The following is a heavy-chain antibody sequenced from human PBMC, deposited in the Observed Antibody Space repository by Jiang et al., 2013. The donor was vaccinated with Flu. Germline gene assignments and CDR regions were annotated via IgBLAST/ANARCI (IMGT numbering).Heavy chain of an antibody. J-gene: IGHJ4*02. D-gene: IGHD3-22*01. CDR3: ASRWYYYDSSGPRGPPDY. CDR1: GGTFSSYA. Sequence: SGAEVKKPGSSVKVSCKASGGTFSSYAISWVRQAPGQGLEWMGGIIPIFGTANYAQKFQGRVTITADESTSTAYMELSSLRSEDTAVYYCASRWYYYDSSGPRGPPDYWGQGTLVTVSS. V-gene: IGHV1-69*01. CDR2: IIPIFGTA.